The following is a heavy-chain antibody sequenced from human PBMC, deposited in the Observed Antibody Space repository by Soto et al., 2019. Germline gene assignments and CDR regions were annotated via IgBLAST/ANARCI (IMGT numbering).Heavy chain of an antibody. V-gene: IGHV4-59*01. CDR3: VRDAEYCSGGSCYRWFVP. Sequence: PSETLSLTCSVSGASISNYYWSWIRQPPGEGLEWIGNIFYTGTTYYNPSLKSRVIISVDRSKNQFSLKLRSVTTADTAVYYCVRDAEYCSGGSCYRWFVPWCQGPLVTVSS. D-gene: IGHD2-15*01. CDR2: IFYTGTT. CDR1: GASISNYY. J-gene: IGHJ5*02.